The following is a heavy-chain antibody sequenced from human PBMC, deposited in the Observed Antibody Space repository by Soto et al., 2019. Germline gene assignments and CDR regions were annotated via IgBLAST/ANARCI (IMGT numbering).Heavy chain of an antibody. CDR3: GRTMIMEPHYGMDV. J-gene: IGHJ6*02. Sequence: LSRTPAVSRGSIDSHHWWTWVRQPPGQGLERIGEVYHSANTNHNPSRKNRVTISVDKSKNHFCLKLASVTATDTSVYYCGRTMIMEPHYGMDVGGQGTTVTVS. D-gene: IGHD3-22*01. CDR1: RGSIDSHHW. V-gene: IGHV4-4*02. CDR2: VYHSANT.